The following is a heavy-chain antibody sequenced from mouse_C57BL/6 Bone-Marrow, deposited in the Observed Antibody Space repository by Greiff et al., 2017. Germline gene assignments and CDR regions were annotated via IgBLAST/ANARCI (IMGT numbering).Heavy chain of an antibody. CDR3: ARWGYGRVDFDY. Sequence: VKLMESGAELARPGASVKLSCKASGYTFTSYGISWVKQRTGQGLEWIGEIYPRSGNTYYNEKFKGKATLTADKSSSTAYMELRSLTSEDSAVYFCARWGYGRVDFDYWGQGTTLTVSS. V-gene: IGHV1-81*01. CDR1: GYTFTSYG. J-gene: IGHJ2*01. CDR2: IYPRSGNT. D-gene: IGHD1-1*01.